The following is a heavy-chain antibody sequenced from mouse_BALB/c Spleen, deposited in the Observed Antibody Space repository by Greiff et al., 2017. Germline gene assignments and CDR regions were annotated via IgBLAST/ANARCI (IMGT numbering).Heavy chain of an antibody. CDR2: ISSGGSYT. V-gene: IGHV5-6*01. Sequence: EVQLVESGGDLVKPGGSLKLSCAASGFTFSSYGMSWVRQTPDKRLEWVATISSGGSYTYYPDSVKGRFTISRDNAKNTLYLQMSSLKSEDTAMYYCARAGSSPYYYAMDYWGQGTSVTVSS. CDR3: ARAGSSPYYYAMDY. CDR1: GFTFSSYG. D-gene: IGHD1-1*01. J-gene: IGHJ4*01.